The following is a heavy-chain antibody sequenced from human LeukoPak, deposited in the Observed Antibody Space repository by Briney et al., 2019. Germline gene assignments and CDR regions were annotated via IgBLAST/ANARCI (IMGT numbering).Heavy chain of an antibody. D-gene: IGHD4-17*01. CDR3: ARDHTVTTFPGS. J-gene: IGHJ4*02. CDR2: ISPYNGIT. CDR1: GYTFTSYG. V-gene: IGHV1-18*01. Sequence: GASVKVSCKASGYTFTSYGISWVRQAPGQGLEWMGWISPYNGITNYAQKLQDRVTMTADTSTSTAYMELRSLRSDDTAVYYCARDHTVTTFPGSWGQGTLVTVSS.